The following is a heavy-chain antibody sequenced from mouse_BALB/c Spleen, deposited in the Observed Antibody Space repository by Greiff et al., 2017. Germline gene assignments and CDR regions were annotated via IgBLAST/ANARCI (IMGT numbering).Heavy chain of an antibody. Sequence: VQLQQSGAELVRPGASVTLSCKASGYTFTDYEMHWVKQTPVHGLEWIGAIDPETGGTDYNQKFKGKATLTADKSSSTAYMELRSLTSEDSAVYYCLYGGYRYFDVWGEGTTVTVSS. CDR2: IDPETGGT. D-gene: IGHD1-1*02. CDR1: GYTFTDYE. J-gene: IGHJ1*01. CDR3: LYGGYRYFDV. V-gene: IGHV1-15*01.